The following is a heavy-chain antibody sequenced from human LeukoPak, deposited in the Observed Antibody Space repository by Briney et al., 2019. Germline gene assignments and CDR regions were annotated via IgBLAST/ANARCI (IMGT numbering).Heavy chain of an antibody. CDR2: ISSSSRYI. D-gene: IGHD6-19*01. J-gene: IGHJ5*02. CDR3: ARDNGGWSLDP. CDR1: GFTFSNYN. Sequence: GGSLRLSCAASGFTFSNYNMNWVRQAPGKGLEWVSSISSSSRYIYYADSVKGRFTISRDNAKNSLYLQMNSLGAEDTAVYYCARDNGGWSLDPWGQGTLVTVSS. V-gene: IGHV3-21*01.